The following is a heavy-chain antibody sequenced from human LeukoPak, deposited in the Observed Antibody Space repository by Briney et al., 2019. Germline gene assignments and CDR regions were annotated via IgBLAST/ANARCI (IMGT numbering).Heavy chain of an antibody. CDR3: ARVPTTVTAYFDY. CDR1: GFTFSSYW. J-gene: IGHJ4*02. Sequence: GGSLRLSCAASGFTFSSYWMSWVRQAPGKGLEWVANIKQDGSEKYYVDCVKGRFTISRDNAKNSLYLQMNSLRAEDTAVYYCARVPTTVTAYFDYWGQGTLVTVSS. V-gene: IGHV3-7*01. CDR2: IKQDGSEK. D-gene: IGHD4-17*01.